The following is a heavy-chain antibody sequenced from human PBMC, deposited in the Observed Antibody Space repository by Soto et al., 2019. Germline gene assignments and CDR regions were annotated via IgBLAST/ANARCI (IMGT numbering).Heavy chain of an antibody. Sequence: VKVSCKASGGTFSSYAISWVRQAPGQGLEWMGGIIPIFGTANYAQKFQGRVTITADESTSTAYMELSSLRSEDTAVYYCARDGVAVAGSQNWLDTWGQGTLVTVSS. CDR2: IIPIFGTA. V-gene: IGHV1-69*13. CDR1: GGTFSSYA. CDR3: ARDGVAVAGSQNWLDT. D-gene: IGHD6-19*01. J-gene: IGHJ5*02.